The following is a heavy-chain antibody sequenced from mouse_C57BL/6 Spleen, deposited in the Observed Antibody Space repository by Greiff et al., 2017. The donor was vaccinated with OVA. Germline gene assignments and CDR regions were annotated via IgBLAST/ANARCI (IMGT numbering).Heavy chain of an antibody. CDR1: GYTFTGYW. CDR2: IYPGSGST. J-gene: IGHJ2*01. CDR3: ARGYDYDNY. Sequence: GKRKKPGAERGKRGAAGKRGGRSGGYTFTGYWITWVKLRPGQGLEWIGDIYPGSGSTNYNEKFKSKATLTVDTSSSTAYMQLSSLTSEDSAVYYCARGYDYDNYWGQGTTLTVSS. D-gene: IGHD2-4*01. V-gene: IGHV1-55*01.